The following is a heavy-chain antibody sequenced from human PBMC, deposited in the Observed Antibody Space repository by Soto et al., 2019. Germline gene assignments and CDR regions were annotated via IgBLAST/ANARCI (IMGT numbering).Heavy chain of an antibody. CDR3: ARGAGAIYPAMDV. CDR1: GYTFTNYP. Sequence: QVQLVQSGAEKKKPGASVRVSCKASGYTFTNYPIYWVRQAPGQRLEWMGWINTGNGNTKYSQKFQDRLTINRDTSATTAYMELSSLTSEDTAVYYCARGAGAIYPAMDVWGQGTPVTVS. CDR2: INTGNGNT. J-gene: IGHJ6*02. D-gene: IGHD3-9*01. V-gene: IGHV1-3*04.